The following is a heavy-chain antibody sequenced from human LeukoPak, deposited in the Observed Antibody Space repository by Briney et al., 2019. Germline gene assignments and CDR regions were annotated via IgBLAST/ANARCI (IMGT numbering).Heavy chain of an antibody. CDR3: ARDRSGYSYGRRFDY. CDR1: GGSISSSSYY. Sequence: SETLSLTCTVSGGSISSSSYYWGWIRQPPGKGLEWIGSIYYSGSTYYNPSLKSRITISVDTSKNQFSLKLSSVTAADTAVYYCARDRSGYSYGRRFDYWGQGTPVTVSS. V-gene: IGHV4-39*07. D-gene: IGHD5-18*01. J-gene: IGHJ4*02. CDR2: IYYSGST.